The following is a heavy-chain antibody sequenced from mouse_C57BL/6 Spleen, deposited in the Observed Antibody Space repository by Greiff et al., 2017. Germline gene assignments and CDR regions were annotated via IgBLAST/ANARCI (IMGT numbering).Heavy chain of an antibody. CDR2: ISYSGST. V-gene: IGHV3-1*01. CDR3: ARDAYGSPCAY. Sequence: EVKLVESGPGMVKPSQSLSLTCTVTGYSITSGYDWHWIRHFPGNKLEWMGYISYSGSTNYNPSLKSRISITNDTSKNHFFLKLNSVTNEDTATYYCARDAYGSPCAYWGQGTLVTVSA. J-gene: IGHJ3*01. CDR1: GYSITSGYD. D-gene: IGHD1-1*01.